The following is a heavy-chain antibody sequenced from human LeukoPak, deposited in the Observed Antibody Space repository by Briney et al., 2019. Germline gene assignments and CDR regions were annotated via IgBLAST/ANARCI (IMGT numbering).Heavy chain of an antibody. Sequence: SETLSLTCTVSGGSISSGGYYWSWIRQPPGKGLEWIGYIYHSGSTYYNPSLKSRVTISVDRSKNQFSLKLSSVTAADTAVYYCARGIAARLIDYWGQGTLVTVSS. CDR2: IYHSGST. D-gene: IGHD6-6*01. J-gene: IGHJ4*02. CDR1: GGSISSGGYY. CDR3: ARGIAARLIDY. V-gene: IGHV4-30-2*01.